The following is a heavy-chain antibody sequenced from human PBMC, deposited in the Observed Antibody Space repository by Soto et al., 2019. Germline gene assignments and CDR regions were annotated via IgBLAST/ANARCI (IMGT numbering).Heavy chain of an antibody. CDR2: ISSSTNTI. CDR1: GFTFSSYS. Sequence: EVQLVESGGGLVQPGGSLRLSCAASGFTFSSYSMNWVRQAPGKGLEWVSYISSSTNTIYYADSVKGRFTISRDNAKNSLYLQMNSLRDEDTAVYYWARAKYSENYRYYYYGMDVWGQGTTVTVSS. V-gene: IGHV3-48*02. J-gene: IGHJ6*02. D-gene: IGHD1-26*01. CDR3: ARAKYSENYRYYYYGMDV.